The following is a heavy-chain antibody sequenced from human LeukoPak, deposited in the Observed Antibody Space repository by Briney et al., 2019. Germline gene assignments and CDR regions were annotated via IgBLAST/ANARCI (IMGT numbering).Heavy chain of an antibody. V-gene: IGHV3-21*01. J-gene: IGHJ4*02. CDR1: GFTFSSYS. D-gene: IGHD3-10*01. CDR3: ARGDTYGSGSYWY. CDR2: ISSSSSYI. Sequence: GGSLRLSCAASGFTFSSYSMNWVRQVPGKGLEWVSSISSSSSYIYYADSVKGRFTISRDNAKNSLYLQMNSLRAEDTAVYYCARGDTYGSGSYWYWGQGTLVTVSS.